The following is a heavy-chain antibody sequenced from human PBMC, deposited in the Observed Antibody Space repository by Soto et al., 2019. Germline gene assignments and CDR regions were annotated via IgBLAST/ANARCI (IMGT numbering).Heavy chain of an antibody. CDR3: ARDRSGLDV. CDR2: MNPNSGDT. D-gene: IGHD3-16*02. CDR1: GYTFTSYE. J-gene: IGHJ6*02. Sequence: QMQLVQSGAEVKKPGASVKVSCKASGYTFTSYEINWVRQATGQGLESMGWMNPNSGDTGYAHKFQGRVTMTRDTSINTAYMELNSLRSEDTAVYYSARDRSGLDVWGQGTTVTVSS. V-gene: IGHV1-8*01.